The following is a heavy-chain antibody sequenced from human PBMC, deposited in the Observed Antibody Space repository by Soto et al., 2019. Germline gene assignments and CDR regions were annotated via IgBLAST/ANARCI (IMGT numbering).Heavy chain of an antibody. CDR3: ARDGGLLTASWHYDL. V-gene: IGHV1-46*01. CDR2: INPRTGST. D-gene: IGHD2-15*01. CDR1: GYSFTNYC. Sequence: QVQLVQSGADVKKPGTSVKVSCKAAGYSFTNYCMYWVRQAPGQGLEWMGMINPRTGSTRYAQKFQDRVTLTRDTSTTTVYMELSTLISDGTAVYYCARDGGLLTASWHYDLWGPGTLVTVSS. J-gene: IGHJ2*01.